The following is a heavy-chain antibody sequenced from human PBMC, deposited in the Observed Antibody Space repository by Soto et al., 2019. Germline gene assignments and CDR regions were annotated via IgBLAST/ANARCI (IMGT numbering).Heavy chain of an antibody. CDR2: VYSSGGT. J-gene: IGHJ5*02. CDR3: ARGQRFSDRFDP. D-gene: IGHD3-3*01. Sequence: SETLSLTCTVPGGSMSSYYWTWIRQPAGKGLEWIGRVYSSGGTHYNPSLKSRVTISLDTSKNQFSLRLLSVTDADTAVYYCARGQRFSDRFDPWGQGTLVTVSS. CDR1: GGSMSSYY. V-gene: IGHV4-4*07.